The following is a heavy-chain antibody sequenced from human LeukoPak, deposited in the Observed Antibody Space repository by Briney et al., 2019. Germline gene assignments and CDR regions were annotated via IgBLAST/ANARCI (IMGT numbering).Heavy chain of an antibody. V-gene: IGHV4-39*01. Sequence: PSQTLSLTCTVSGGSISSGSYYWSWIRQPAGKGLEWIGSIYYSGSTYYNPSLKSRVTISVDTSKNQFSLKLSSVTAADTAVYYCARGHYYDSSAVWGQGTLVTVSS. CDR2: IYYSGST. CDR1: GGSISSGSYY. J-gene: IGHJ4*02. CDR3: ARGHYYDSSAV. D-gene: IGHD3-22*01.